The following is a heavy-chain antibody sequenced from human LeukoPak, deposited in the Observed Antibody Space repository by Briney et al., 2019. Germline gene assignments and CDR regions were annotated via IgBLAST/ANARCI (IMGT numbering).Heavy chain of an antibody. CDR3: ARVYGAYGLTAFNI. V-gene: IGHV3-72*01. D-gene: IGHD4-17*01. J-gene: IGHJ3*02. Sequence: GSPGPSRAGSGFPFCDRCPDWVRQAPGKGLEWVGRTRNKADGYTTDYAASVKGRFTISRDDSKNSLYLQMDSLKTEDTAVYYCARVYGAYGLTAFNILGEGTMVSVSS. CDR1: GFPFCDRC. CDR2: TRNKADGYTT.